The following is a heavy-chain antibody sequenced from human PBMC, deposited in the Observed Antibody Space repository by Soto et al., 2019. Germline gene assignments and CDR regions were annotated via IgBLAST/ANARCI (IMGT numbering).Heavy chain of an antibody. CDR1: GYSISSGYY. CDR3: ARDRHLLDY. J-gene: IGHJ4*02. CDR2: IYHSGST. Sequence: SETLSLTCAVSGYSISSGYYWGWIRQPPGKGLEWIGSIYHSGSTYYNPSLKSRVTISVDTSKNQFSLKLSSVTAADTAVYYCARDRHLLDYWGQGTLVTV. D-gene: IGHD2-15*01. V-gene: IGHV4-38-2*02.